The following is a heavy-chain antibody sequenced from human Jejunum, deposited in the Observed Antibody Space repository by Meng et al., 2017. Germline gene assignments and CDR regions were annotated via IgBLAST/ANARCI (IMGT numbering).Heavy chain of an antibody. Sequence: ASVKVSCKATGYSFNVYNMQWVRQAPGQGLEWMGWINLNSGGADLAQKFQGRVTMTRDTSISSAYIELSWLRSDDTAVYYCARSGPVSNAADHWGQGTLVTVSS. V-gene: IGHV1-2*02. CDR1: GYSFNVYN. CDR2: INLNSGGA. D-gene: IGHD5/OR15-5a*01. CDR3: ARSGPVSNAADH. J-gene: IGHJ4*02.